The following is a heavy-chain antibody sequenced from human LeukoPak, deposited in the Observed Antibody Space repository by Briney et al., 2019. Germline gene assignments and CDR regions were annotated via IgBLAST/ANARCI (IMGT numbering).Heavy chain of an antibody. CDR1: GFTVSSNY. J-gene: IGHJ4*02. CDR2: IYSGGST. Sequence: GGSLRLSFAASGFTVSSNYMSWVRQAPGKGLEWVSVIYSGGSTYYADSVKGRFTISRDNSKNTLYLQMNSLRAEDTAVYYCARLRGTSSWSLDYWGQGTLVTVSS. D-gene: IGHD6-13*01. V-gene: IGHV3-53*01. CDR3: ARLRGTSSWSLDY.